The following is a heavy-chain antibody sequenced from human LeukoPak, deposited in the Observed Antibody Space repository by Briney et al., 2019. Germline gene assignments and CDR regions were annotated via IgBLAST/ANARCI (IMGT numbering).Heavy chain of an antibody. D-gene: IGHD1-26*01. CDR1: GGSISSSSYY. Sequence: SETLSLTCTVSGGSISSSSYYWGWIRQPPGKGLEWIGRIYYSGSTYYNPSLKSRVTISVDTSKNQFSLKLSSVTAADTAVYYCARHRSGTYYRFDYWGQGTLVTVSS. V-gene: IGHV4-39*01. CDR3: ARHRSGTYYRFDY. J-gene: IGHJ4*02. CDR2: IYYSGST.